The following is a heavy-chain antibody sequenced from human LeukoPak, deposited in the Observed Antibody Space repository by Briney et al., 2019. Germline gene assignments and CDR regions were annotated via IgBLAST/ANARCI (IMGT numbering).Heavy chain of an antibody. CDR3: ARRYGSGSSGTFDY. CDR2: ISSTSDTI. CDR1: GFTLSSYS. J-gene: IGHJ4*02. D-gene: IGHD3-10*01. Sequence: GGSLRLSCAASGFTLSSYSMNWVRQAPGKGLEWVSYISSTSDTIYYGDSVRGRFAISRDNAKNSLYLQMNSLRVEDTAVYYCARRYGSGSSGTFDYWGQGTLVTVSS. V-gene: IGHV3-48*01.